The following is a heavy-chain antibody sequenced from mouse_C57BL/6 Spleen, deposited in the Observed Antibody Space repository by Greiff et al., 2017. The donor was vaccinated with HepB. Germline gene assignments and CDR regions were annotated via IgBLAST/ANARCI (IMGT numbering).Heavy chain of an antibody. J-gene: IGHJ1*03. D-gene: IGHD1-1*01. V-gene: IGHV3-5*01. CDR1: GISITTGNYR. CDR2: IYYSGTI. CDR3: ARERGHYYGSSYGYFDV. Sequence: VQLQESGPGLVKPSQTVFLTCTVTGISITTGNYRWSWIRQFPGNKLEWIGSIYYSGTITYNPSLTSRTTITRDTPKNQFFLEMNSLTAEDTATYYCARERGHYYGSSYGYFDVWGTGTTVTVSS.